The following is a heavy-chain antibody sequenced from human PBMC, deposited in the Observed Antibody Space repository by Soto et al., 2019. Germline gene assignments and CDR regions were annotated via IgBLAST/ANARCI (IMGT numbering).Heavy chain of an antibody. CDR1: GFTFTSSA. D-gene: IGHD6-19*01. J-gene: IGHJ2*01. Sequence: QMQLVQSGPEVKKLGTSVKVSCKASGFTFTSSAVQWVRQARGQRLEWIGWIVVGSGNTNYAQKFQERVTITRDMSTSTAYMELSSLRSEDTAVYYCAATPYSSGWYGWYFDLWGRGTLVTVSS. CDR3: AATPYSSGWYGWYFDL. V-gene: IGHV1-58*01. CDR2: IVVGSGNT.